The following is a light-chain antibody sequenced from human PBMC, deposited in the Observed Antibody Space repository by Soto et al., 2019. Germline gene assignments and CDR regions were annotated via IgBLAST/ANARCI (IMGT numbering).Light chain of an antibody. Sequence: DIQMTQSPSSLSASVGDRVTITCRASQSISSYLNWYQEKPGKAPKVLIYAASSLQSGVPSRFSGSGSGTDFTLTISSLQPEDFATYYCQQSYSTPRDFGPGTKVDIK. CDR3: QQSYSTPRD. CDR2: AAS. J-gene: IGKJ3*01. V-gene: IGKV1-39*01. CDR1: QSISSY.